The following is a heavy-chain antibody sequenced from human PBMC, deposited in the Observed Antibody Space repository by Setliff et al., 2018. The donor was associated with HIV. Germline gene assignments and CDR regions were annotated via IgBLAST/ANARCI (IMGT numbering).Heavy chain of an antibody. CDR1: GFTFSTFA. Sequence: GGSLRLSCVASGFTFSTFAMHWVRQAPGKGLEWVSVISYDGSRISYADSVKGRFTISRDNSKDTLYLQMDSLRSDDTAMYYCAKTAFPGWYFYLDPWGQGTQVTVSS. J-gene: IGHJ5*02. V-gene: IGHV3-30*01. CDR2: ISYDGSRI. D-gene: IGHD2-15*01. CDR3: AKTAFPGWYFYLDP.